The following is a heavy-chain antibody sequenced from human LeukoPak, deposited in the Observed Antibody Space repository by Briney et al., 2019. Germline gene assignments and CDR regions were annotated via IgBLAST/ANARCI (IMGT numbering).Heavy chain of an antibody. J-gene: IGHJ4*02. V-gene: IGHV3-23*01. Sequence: GGSLRLSCAASGFTFGSSAMSWVRQAPGKGPEWVSTCSRSGPDTYYADSVKGRFTIFRDNSKNTLYLQMNSLRAEDTAVYYCAKGSLGSWYYFDYWGQGTLVTVSS. CDR1: GFTFGSSA. D-gene: IGHD6-13*01. CDR2: CSRSGPDT. CDR3: AKGSLGSWYYFDY.